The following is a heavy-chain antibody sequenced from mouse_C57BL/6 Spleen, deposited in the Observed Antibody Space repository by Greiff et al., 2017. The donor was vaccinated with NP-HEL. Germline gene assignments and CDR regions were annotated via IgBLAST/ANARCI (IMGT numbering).Heavy chain of an antibody. J-gene: IGHJ2*01. CDR2: IYPGGGYT. V-gene: IGHV1-63*01. Sequence: QVQLKESGAELVRPGTSVKMSCKASGYTFTNYWIGWAKQRPGHGLEWIGDIYPGGGYTNYNEKFKGKATLTADKSSSTAYMQFSSLTSEDSAIYYCARGGGGYFDYWGQGTTLTVSS. CDR3: ARGGGGYFDY. CDR1: GYTFTNYW.